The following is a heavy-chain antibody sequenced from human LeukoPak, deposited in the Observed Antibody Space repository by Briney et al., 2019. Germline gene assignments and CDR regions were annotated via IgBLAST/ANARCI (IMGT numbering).Heavy chain of an antibody. CDR1: GFTFSSYS. CDR3: ARDLTIAAANYYFDN. CDR2: ISSSSSYI. V-gene: IGHV3-21*01. Sequence: PGGSPRLSCAASGFTFSSYSMNWVRQAPGKGLEWVSSISSSSSYIYYADSVKGRFTISRDNPKNTLYLQMNSLRAEDTAMYYCARDLTIAAANYYFDNWGQGTLVTVSS. D-gene: IGHD6-13*01. J-gene: IGHJ4*02.